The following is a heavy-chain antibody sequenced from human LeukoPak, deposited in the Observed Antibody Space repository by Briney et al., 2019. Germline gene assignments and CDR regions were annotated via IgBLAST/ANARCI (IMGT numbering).Heavy chain of an antibody. CDR3: ATNMNSGSYYYFDY. CDR2: FDPEDGET. V-gene: IGHV1-24*01. CDR1: GYNLTELY. D-gene: IGHD1-26*01. J-gene: IGHJ4*02. Sequence: ASVKVSCKVTGYNLTELYMHWVRQAPGKGLEWMGGFDPEDGETIYAQKFQGRVTMTEDTSTDTAYMELSSLRSEDTAVYYCATNMNSGSYYYFDYWGQGTLVTVSS.